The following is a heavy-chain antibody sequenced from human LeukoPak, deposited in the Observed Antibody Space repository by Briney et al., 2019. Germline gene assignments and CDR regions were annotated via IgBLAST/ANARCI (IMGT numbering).Heavy chain of an antibody. CDR2: IIPILGIA. V-gene: IGHV1-69*04. J-gene: IGHJ4*02. CDR3: ARGSGSPPIRRGY. D-gene: IGHD3-10*01. CDR1: GGTFSSYA. Sequence: VASVKVSCKASGGTFSSYAISWVRQAPGQGLEWMGRIIPILGIANYAQKFQGRVTITADKSTSTAYMELSSLRSEDTAVYYCARGSGSPPIRRGYWGQGTLVTVSS.